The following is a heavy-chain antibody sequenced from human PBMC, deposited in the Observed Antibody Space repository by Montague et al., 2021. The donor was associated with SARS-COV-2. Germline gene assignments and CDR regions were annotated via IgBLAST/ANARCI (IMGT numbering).Heavy chain of an antibody. V-gene: IGHV4-34*01. Sequence: SETLSLTCAVYGGSFSDNYWSWIRKPPGKGLEWIGEINHRGTSNYNPSLKSRVSISVDTSKNQFSLYLGSVTAADTAVYYCARLRRGTYYVSFDPWGQGTLVSVSS. CDR1: GGSFSDNY. D-gene: IGHD1-26*01. CDR3: ARLRRGTYYVSFDP. J-gene: IGHJ5*02. CDR2: INHRGTS.